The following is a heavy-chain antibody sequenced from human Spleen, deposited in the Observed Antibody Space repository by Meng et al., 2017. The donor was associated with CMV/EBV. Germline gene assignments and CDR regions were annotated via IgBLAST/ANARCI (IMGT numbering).Heavy chain of an antibody. CDR1: GFTFSDYY. CDR3: AREFCSGGNCFFVVDY. Sequence: SGFTFSDYYMGWIRQAPGKGLEWISYISSSASTIYYADSVKGRFTISRDNAKNSLYLQMNSLRAEDTAVYYCAREFCSGGNCFFVVDYWGQGTLVTVSS. CDR2: ISSSASTI. V-gene: IGHV3-11*01. D-gene: IGHD2-15*01. J-gene: IGHJ4*02.